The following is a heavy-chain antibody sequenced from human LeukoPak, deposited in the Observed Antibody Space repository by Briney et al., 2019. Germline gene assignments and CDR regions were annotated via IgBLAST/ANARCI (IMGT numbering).Heavy chain of an antibody. CDR2: ISSSSSTI. V-gene: IGHV3-48*01. Sequence: GGSLRLSCAASGFTFSSYSMNWVRQAPGKGLEWVSYISSSSSTIYYADSVKGRFTISRDNAKNSLYLQMNSLRAEDTAVYYCARDRRLRLTENYNWFDPWGQGTLVTVSS. CDR1: GFTFSSYS. J-gene: IGHJ5*02. D-gene: IGHD5-12*01. CDR3: ARDRRLRLTENYNWFDP.